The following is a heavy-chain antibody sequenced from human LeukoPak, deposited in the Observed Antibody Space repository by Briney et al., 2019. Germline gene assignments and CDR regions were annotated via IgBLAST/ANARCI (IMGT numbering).Heavy chain of an antibody. J-gene: IGHJ4*02. V-gene: IGHV3-9*01. CDR3: AKDMTYSSSWDFDY. D-gene: IGHD6-13*01. CDR2: ISWNSGSI. Sequence: GGSLRLSCAASGFTFSSYAMSWVRQAPGKGLEWVSGISWNSGSIGYADSVKGRFTISRDNAKNSLYLQMNSLRAEDTALYYCAKDMTYSSSWDFDYWGQGTLVTVSS. CDR1: GFTFSSYA.